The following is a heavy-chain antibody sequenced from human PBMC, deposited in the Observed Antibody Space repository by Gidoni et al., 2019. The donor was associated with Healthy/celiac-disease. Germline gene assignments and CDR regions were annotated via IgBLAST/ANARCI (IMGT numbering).Heavy chain of an antibody. Sequence: EVQLVQSGAEVKKPGESLRISCKGSGYRFTSYWINWLRQMPGKGLEWMGRIDPSDSYTNYSPSFQGHVTISVEKSISTAYLQWSSLKASDTAIYYCARGGEKAPPPYYYYYMDVWGKGTTVTVSS. CDR2: IDPSDSYT. CDR3: ARGGEKAPPPYYYYYMDV. J-gene: IGHJ6*03. CDR1: GYRFTSYW. V-gene: IGHV5-10-1*03.